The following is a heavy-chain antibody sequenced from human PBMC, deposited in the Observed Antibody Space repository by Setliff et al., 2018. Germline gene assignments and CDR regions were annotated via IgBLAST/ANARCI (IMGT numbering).Heavy chain of an antibody. D-gene: IGHD3-16*01. Sequence: VGSLRLSCAASGFTFSSYAMSWVRQAPGKGLEWVSGISGSGGSTYYADSVKGRFTISRDNAKKSMTPQMNSLRAEDTAVYYCARDGGVNFDYWGQGTLVTVSS. J-gene: IGHJ4*02. V-gene: IGHV3-23*01. CDR3: ARDGGVNFDY. CDR2: ISGSGGST. CDR1: GFTFSSYA.